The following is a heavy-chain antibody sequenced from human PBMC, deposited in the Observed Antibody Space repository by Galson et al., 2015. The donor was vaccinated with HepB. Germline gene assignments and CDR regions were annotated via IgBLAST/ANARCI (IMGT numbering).Heavy chain of an antibody. CDR3: TRGTLTHEAFDI. V-gene: IGHV6-1*01. CDR1: GDSVSSSSVV. CDR2: TYYRSKWYS. Sequence: CAISGDSVSSSSVVWNWIRQIPSRGLEWLGRTYYRSKWYSDYGLAVRGRTTINPDTSKNRFSLQLNSVTPEDTAVYYCTRGTLTHEAFDIWGLGTMVTVSS. J-gene: IGHJ3*02.